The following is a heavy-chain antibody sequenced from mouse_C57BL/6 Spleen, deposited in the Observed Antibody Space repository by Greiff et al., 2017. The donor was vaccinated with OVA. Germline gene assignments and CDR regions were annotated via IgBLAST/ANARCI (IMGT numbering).Heavy chain of an antibody. CDR1: GYTFTDYY. V-gene: IGHV1-75*01. CDR3: ARWDYYGSSYGY. D-gene: IGHD1-1*01. J-gene: IGHJ2*01. Sequence: VQRVESGPELVKPGASVKISCKASGYTFTDYYINWVKQRPGQGLEWIGWIFPGSGSTYYNEKFKGKATLTVDKSSSTAYMLLSSLTSEDSAVYFCARWDYYGSSYGYWGQGTTLTVSS. CDR2: IFPGSGST.